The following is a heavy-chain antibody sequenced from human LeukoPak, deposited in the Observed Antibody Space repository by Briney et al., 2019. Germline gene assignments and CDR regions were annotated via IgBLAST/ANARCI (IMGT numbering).Heavy chain of an antibody. CDR2: INWNGDKS. CDR1: GFTFDDFG. J-gene: IGHJ6*03. V-gene: IGHV3-20*04. CDR3: ARAPYYMDV. Sequence: PGGSLRLSCAGSGFTFDDFGMNWVRQAPGKGLEWVAGINWNGDKSGYGDSVRGRFTISRDNAKKSLYLQMNTLRSEDTAVYYCARAPYYMDVWGKGTTVTVSS.